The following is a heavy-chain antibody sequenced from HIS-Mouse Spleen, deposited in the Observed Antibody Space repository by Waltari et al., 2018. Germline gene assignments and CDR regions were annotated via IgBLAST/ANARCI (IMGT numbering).Heavy chain of an antibody. CDR2: IYYSGST. V-gene: IGHV4-39*07. CDR1: GGSIRSRRYH. CDR3: AREIPYSSSWYDWYFDL. D-gene: IGHD6-13*01. J-gene: IGHJ2*01. Sequence: QLQLQESGPGLVKPSETLSLTCTVSGGSIRSRRYHWGWIRQPPGKGLVWIGSIYYSGSTYYNPSLKSRVTISVDTSKNQFSLKLSSVTAADTAVYYCAREIPYSSSWYDWYFDLWGRGTLVTVSS.